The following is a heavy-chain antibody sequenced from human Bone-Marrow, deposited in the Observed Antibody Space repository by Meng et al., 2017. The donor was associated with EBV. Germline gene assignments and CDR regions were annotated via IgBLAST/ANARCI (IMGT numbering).Heavy chain of an antibody. Sequence: QVLLQESGPGLVKPSGTLPLTCAVSGGSINSINWWGWVRQPPGKGLEWIGEINHSGSTNYNPSLKSRVTISVDTSKNQFSLKLSSVTAADTAVYYCARVSGYSSGWYAFDPWGQGTLVTVSS. CDR2: INHSGST. CDR1: GGSINSINW. J-gene: IGHJ5*02. CDR3: ARVSGYSSGWYAFDP. V-gene: IGHV4-4*02. D-gene: IGHD6-19*01.